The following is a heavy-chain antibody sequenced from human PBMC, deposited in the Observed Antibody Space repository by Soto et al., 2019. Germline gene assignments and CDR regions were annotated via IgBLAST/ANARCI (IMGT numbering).Heavy chain of an antibody. D-gene: IGHD3-3*01. CDR1: GIALSSYA. CDR3: ANSIFPEGTIDY. J-gene: IGHJ4*02. Sequence: GGSRRLSCAASGIALSSYAVTWVRQAPGKGLEWVGGINSSGGSTSYAVAVKGRFTISRDNSENTVSLQMNSLKSEDTAVYFCANSIFPEGTIDYWCRGAHVTVFS. CDR2: INSSGGST. V-gene: IGHV3-23*05.